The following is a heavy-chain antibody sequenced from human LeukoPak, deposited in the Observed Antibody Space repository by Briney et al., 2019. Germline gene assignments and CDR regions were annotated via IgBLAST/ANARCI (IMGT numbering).Heavy chain of an antibody. V-gene: IGHV4-59*12. J-gene: IGHJ4*02. Sequence: SETLSLTCTVSGGSINSYYWSWIRQPPGKGLEWIGYIYYSGSTNYNPSLKSRVTISVDTSKNQFSLNLSSVTAADTAVYYCARDGYLAADYWGQGTLVTVSS. CDR1: GGSINSYY. CDR3: ARDGYLAADY. D-gene: IGHD2-2*03. CDR2: IYYSGST.